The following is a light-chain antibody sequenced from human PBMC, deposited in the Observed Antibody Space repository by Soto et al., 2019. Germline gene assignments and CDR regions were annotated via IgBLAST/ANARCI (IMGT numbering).Light chain of an antibody. J-gene: IGKJ4*01. CDR2: DAS. CDR3: QQFSSYPRT. V-gene: IGKV3-20*01. CDR1: PTFRNNY. Sequence: ALTLSPGTLSLSPGERATLSCRASPTFRNNYLAWYQQKPGQAPRLLIYDASTRATGIPARFSGGGSGTDFTLTISRLEPEDFAVYYCQQFSSYPRTFGGGTKVDIK.